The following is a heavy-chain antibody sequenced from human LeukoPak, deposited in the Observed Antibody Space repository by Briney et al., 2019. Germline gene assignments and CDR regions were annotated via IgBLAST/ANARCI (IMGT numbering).Heavy chain of an antibody. CDR1: GYTFTGYY. J-gene: IGHJ4*02. D-gene: IGHD6-13*01. CDR2: INPNSGAT. CDR3: ARGSDSSSWYSPSDY. Sequence: GASVKVSCKASGYTFTGYYMHWVRQAPGQGLEWMGWINPNSGATNSAQKFQGRATMNRDTSISTAYMELSRLRSDDTAVYCCARGSDSSSWYSPSDYWGQGTLVTVSS. V-gene: IGHV1-2*02.